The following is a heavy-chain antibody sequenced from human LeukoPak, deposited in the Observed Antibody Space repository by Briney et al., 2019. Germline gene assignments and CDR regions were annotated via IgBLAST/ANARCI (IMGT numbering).Heavy chain of an antibody. V-gene: IGHV3-66*04. Sequence: GGSLRLSCAASGFTVSSNYMSWVRQAPGKGLEWVSVIYSGGSTYYADSVKGRFTISRDNSKNTLYLQMNSLRAEDTAVYYCARHGGYSYGYGLDYWGQGTLVTVSS. CDR2: IYSGGST. CDR1: GFTVSSNY. D-gene: IGHD5-18*01. CDR3: ARHGGYSYGYGLDY. J-gene: IGHJ4*02.